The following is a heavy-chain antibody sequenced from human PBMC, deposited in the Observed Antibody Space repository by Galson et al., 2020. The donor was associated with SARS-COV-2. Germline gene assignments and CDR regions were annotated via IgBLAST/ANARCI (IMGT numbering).Heavy chain of an antibody. Sequence: SQTLSLTCSVSDGSISGFYWSWIRQPAGKGLEWIGRVYSSGSITYNPSLRSRVTMSVGTSKNEFSLRLNSVTAADTAVYYCARGLPGDRRNYIGFDYWGQGTLVTVSS. J-gene: IGHJ4*02. CDR2: VYSSGSI. V-gene: IGHV4-4*07. CDR3: ARGLPGDRRNYIGFDY. CDR1: DGSISGFY. D-gene: IGHD1-7*01.